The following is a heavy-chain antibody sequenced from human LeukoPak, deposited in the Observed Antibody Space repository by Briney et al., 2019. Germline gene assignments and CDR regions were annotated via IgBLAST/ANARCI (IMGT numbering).Heavy chain of an antibody. CDR1: GFSFNSYW. V-gene: IGHV3-7*05. D-gene: IGHD2/OR15-2a*01. CDR3: TTFYSRLTDY. J-gene: IGHJ4*02. CDR2: INQDGSEK. Sequence: LPGGSLRLSCAASGFSFNSYWINWVRQAPGKGLEWLSSINQDGSEKYYVDSVKGRFTISRDNAKNSLYLQMNSLRAEDTAVYYCTTFYSRLTDYWGQGTVVTVSS.